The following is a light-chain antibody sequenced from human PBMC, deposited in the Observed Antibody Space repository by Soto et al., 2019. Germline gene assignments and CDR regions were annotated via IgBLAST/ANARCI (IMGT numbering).Light chain of an antibody. CDR2: AAS. V-gene: IGKV1-39*01. J-gene: IGKJ2*01. Sequence: DIQMTQSPSSLSASVGDRVTITCRSSQNILTYLNWYQQRAGEAPRFLIYAASNLQDGVPSRFSGSESGTEFTLTISSLQPEDFATYYCQQSYSVPLTFCQGTQLEMK. CDR3: QQSYSVPLT. CDR1: QNILTY.